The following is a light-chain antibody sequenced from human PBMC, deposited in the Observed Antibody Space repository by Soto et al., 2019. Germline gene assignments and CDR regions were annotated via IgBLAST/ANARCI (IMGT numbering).Light chain of an antibody. V-gene: IGKV1-39*01. Sequence: DIQMTQSPSSLSASVGDRVTITCRASQSISSFLHWYQQKPGKAPKLLIYAASSLQSGVPSRFSGSGSGTDFTLTISSLQPEDFATYYCQQYDNLPLTFGQGTKLEIK. CDR3: QQYDNLPLT. CDR1: QSISSF. J-gene: IGKJ2*01. CDR2: AAS.